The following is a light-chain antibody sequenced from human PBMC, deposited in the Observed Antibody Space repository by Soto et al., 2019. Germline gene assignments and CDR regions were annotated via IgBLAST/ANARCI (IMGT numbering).Light chain of an antibody. CDR2: DAS. J-gene: IGKJ4*01. V-gene: IGKV1-13*02. CDR1: QSISNY. CDR3: QQLNSYPFT. Sequence: IQMTQSPSSLSASVGDRVTMTCRASQSISNYINWYQQKPGKAPKLLIYDASSLESGVPSRFSGSGSGTDFTLTISSLQPEEFATYYCQQLNSYPFTVGGGTKVDIK.